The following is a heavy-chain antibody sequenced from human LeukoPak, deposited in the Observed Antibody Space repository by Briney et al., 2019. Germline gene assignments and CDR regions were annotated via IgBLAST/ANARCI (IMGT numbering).Heavy chain of an antibody. CDR2: ISFDGSNT. Sequence: GGSLRLSCAASGFTFSTYTMHWVRQAPGKGLEWVAFISFDGSNTYYADSVKGRFTISRDNSKNTLYLQMNSLRAEDTAVYYCARAGYYLSPYFFDYWGQGTLVTVSS. CDR1: GFTFSTYT. D-gene: IGHD3-3*01. J-gene: IGHJ4*02. V-gene: IGHV3-30-3*01. CDR3: ARAGYYLSPYFFDY.